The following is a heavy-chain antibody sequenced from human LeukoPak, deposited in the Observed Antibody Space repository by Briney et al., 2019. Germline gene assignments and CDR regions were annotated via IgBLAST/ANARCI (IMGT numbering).Heavy chain of an antibody. CDR3: ARASLYYDFWSGSQYYYMDV. CDR1: GFTFSTYG. D-gene: IGHD3-3*01. J-gene: IGHJ6*03. CDR2: ISSSSSTI. V-gene: IGHV3-48*01. Sequence: PGGSLRLSCVASGFTFSTYGMHWVRQAPGKGLEWVSYISSSSSTIYYADSVKGRFTISRDNAKNSLYLQMNSLRAEDTAVYYCARASLYYDFWSGSQYYYMDVWGKGTTVTVSS.